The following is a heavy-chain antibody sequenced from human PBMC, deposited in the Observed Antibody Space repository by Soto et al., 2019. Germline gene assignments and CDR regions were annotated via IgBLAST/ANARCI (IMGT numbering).Heavy chain of an antibody. V-gene: IGHV3-7*02. D-gene: IGHD1-26*01. CDR2: IKQDGSET. Sequence: GSLRLSCAASGFCFSTYWMTWGRQAPGKGLEWVANIKQDGSETYYVDSVKGRFTISRDNAKKSVFLQMNSLRAEDTAVYYYAKGEQRYLDDYWGQGTLVTVSS. CDR3: AKGEQRYLDDY. J-gene: IGHJ4*02. CDR1: GFCFSTYW.